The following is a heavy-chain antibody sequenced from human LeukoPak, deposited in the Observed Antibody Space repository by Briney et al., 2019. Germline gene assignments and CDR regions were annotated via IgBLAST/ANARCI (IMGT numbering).Heavy chain of an antibody. Sequence: GGSLRLSCAASRFTFSSYSMNWVRQAPGKGLEWVSSISSSGSYIYYADSVKGRFTISRDNSKNTLYLQMNSLRAEDTAVYYCARTARLYYYYYMDVWGKGTTVTVSS. D-gene: IGHD6-6*01. CDR3: ARTARLYYYYYMDV. CDR1: RFTFSSYS. J-gene: IGHJ6*03. V-gene: IGHV3-21*01. CDR2: ISSSGSYI.